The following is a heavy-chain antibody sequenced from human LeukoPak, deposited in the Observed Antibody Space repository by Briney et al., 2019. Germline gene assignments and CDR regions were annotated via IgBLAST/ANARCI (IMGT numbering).Heavy chain of an antibody. Sequence: SETLSLTCAVSGGSITTTNWWSWVRQPPGKGLEWIGKVDVNGATNYNPSLESRFSMSIDKSNNHLFLEVTSVTTADTAMYYCARESGAFSPFGFWGQGTLVTVSS. CDR3: ARESGAFSPFGF. J-gene: IGHJ4*02. D-gene: IGHD1-26*01. CDR1: GGSITTTNW. V-gene: IGHV4-4*02. CDR2: VDVNGAT.